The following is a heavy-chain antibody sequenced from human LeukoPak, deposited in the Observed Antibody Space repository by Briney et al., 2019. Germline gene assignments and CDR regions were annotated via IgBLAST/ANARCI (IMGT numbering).Heavy chain of an antibody. CDR1: GFTVSSNY. V-gene: IGHV3-66*01. J-gene: IGHJ4*02. CDR2: IYSGGST. Sequence: GGSLRLSCAASGFTVSSNYMSWVRQAPGKGLEWVSVIYSGGSTYYADSVKGRFTISRDNSKNTLYLQMNSLRAEDTAVYYCARTAYTSGWEDYWGQGTLVTVSS. CDR3: ARTAYTSGWEDY. D-gene: IGHD6-19*01.